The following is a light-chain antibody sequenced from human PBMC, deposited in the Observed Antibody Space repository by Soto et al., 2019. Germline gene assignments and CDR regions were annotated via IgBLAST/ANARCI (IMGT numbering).Light chain of an antibody. CDR1: QSISSY. V-gene: IGKV1-39*01. CDR2: AAS. Sequence: DIQITQSPSSVSASVGDRVTIPCRTSQSISSYLNWYQQKPGKAPKLLIHAASSLESGVPARFSGSGSGTDFTLTISSLQPEDSATYYCQQSYSIPVTFGQGTKVDIK. J-gene: IGKJ2*01. CDR3: QQSYSIPVT.